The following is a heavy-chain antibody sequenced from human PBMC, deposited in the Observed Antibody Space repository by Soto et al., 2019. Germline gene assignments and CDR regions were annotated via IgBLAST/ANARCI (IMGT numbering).Heavy chain of an antibody. Sequence: SETLSLTRTVSGGSISRGGYYWSWIRQHPGKGLEWIGYIYYSGSTYYNPSLKSRVTISVDTSKNQFSLKLSSVTAADTAVYYCARAAAGTGPWFDPWGQGTLVTVSS. CDR2: IYYSGST. CDR3: ARAAAGTGPWFDP. D-gene: IGHD6-13*01. CDR1: GGSISRGGYY. J-gene: IGHJ5*02. V-gene: IGHV4-31*03.